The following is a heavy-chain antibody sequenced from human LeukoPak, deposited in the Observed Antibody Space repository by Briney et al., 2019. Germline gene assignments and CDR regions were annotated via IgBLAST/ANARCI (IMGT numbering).Heavy chain of an antibody. CDR3: ARGEVFDY. J-gene: IGHJ4*02. Sequence: SGTLALTCAVYGGSFSGYYWSWIRQPPGKGLEWIGEINHSGSTNYNPSLKSRVTISVDTSKNQFSLKLSSVTAADTAVYYCARGEVFDYWGQGTLVTVSS. CDR2: INHSGST. CDR1: GGSFSGYY. V-gene: IGHV4-34*01.